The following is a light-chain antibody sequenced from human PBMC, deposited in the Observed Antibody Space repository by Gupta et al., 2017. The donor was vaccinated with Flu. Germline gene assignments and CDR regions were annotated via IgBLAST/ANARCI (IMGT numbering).Light chain of an antibody. Sequence: DIVMTQSSDSLAAALVGRATTNCKSSQSVLYSSNNKNYLAWYQQKPGQPPKLLIYWASTRESGVPDRFSGSGSGTDFTLTISSLQAEDVAVYYCQQYYSTPPTFGQGTKVEIK. CDR1: QSVLYSSNNKNY. CDR3: QQYYSTPPT. J-gene: IGKJ1*01. CDR2: WAS. V-gene: IGKV4-1*01.